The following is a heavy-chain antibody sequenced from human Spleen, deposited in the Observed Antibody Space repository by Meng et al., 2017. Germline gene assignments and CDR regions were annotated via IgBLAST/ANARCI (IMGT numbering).Heavy chain of an antibody. D-gene: IGHD3/OR15-3a*01. CDR2: IYSTGET. CDR1: GDSISSDNSY. CDR3: ATSLDFWTGDHSGY. V-gene: IGHV4-30-4*01. J-gene: IGHJ4*02. Sequence: QVQLQESGRGLVRPSQTLSLTCTVSGDSISSDNSYWSWIRQSPGRGLEWIWFIYSTGETYYNPSLKSRLTISVDTSKNQFSLKLVSVTAADTAVYYCATSLDFWTGDHSGYWGQGILVTVSS.